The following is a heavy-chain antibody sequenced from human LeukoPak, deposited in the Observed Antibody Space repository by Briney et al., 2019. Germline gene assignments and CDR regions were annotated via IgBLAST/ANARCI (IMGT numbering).Heavy chain of an antibody. CDR3: ASSTSDYYYYYMDV. CDR2: IYTSGST. Sequence: SQTLSLTCTVSGDSISSGSYYWSWIRLPAGKALEWIGRIYTSGSTNYNPSLKSRVTISVDTSRNQFSLKLSSVTAADTAVYYCASSTSDYYYYYMDVWGKGTTVTVSS. V-gene: IGHV4-61*02. J-gene: IGHJ6*03. CDR1: GDSISSGSYY. D-gene: IGHD2-2*01.